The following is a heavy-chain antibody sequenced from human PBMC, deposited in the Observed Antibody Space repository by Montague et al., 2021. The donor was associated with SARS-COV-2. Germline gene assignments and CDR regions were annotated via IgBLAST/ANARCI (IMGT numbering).Heavy chain of an antibody. CDR1: GDSISRSHYF. CDR2: IYFTGKT. Sequence: SETLSLTCSVSGDSISRSHYFWAWIRQPPGMGLEWIGSIYFTGKTYYXPSLKSRVTISIDTSKNHFSLRLSSVTAADSAVFYCARWGLNNAFDIWGRGTMITISS. CDR3: ARWGLNNAFDI. J-gene: IGHJ3*02. D-gene: IGHD1/OR15-1a*01. V-gene: IGHV4-39*02.